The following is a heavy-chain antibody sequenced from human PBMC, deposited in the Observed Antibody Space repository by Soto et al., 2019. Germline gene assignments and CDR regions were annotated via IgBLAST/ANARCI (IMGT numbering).Heavy chain of an antibody. J-gene: IGHJ3*02. Sequence: EVQLVESGGGLVKPGGSLRLSCAASGFTFSNAWMSWVRQVPGKGLEWVGRIKSKTEGGTTDYVEPVIGRFTISRDDSVNTLYLQMNSLKTEDTAVYFCTTDRNWEGMAFHIWGQGTMVTVSS. D-gene: IGHD7-27*01. CDR1: GFTFSNAW. CDR2: IKSKTEGGTT. CDR3: TTDRNWEGMAFHI. V-gene: IGHV3-15*01.